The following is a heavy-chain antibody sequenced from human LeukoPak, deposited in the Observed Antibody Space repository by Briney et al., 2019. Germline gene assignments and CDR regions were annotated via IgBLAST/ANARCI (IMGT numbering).Heavy chain of an antibody. CDR1: GGSFSAYY. D-gene: IGHD3-22*01. CDR3: ARGWRITMIVSNWFDP. Sequence: SETLSLTCAVYGGSFSAYYWSWIRQPPGKGLEWIGEINHSGSTNYNPSLKSRVTISVDTSKNQFSLRLSSVTAADTAVYYCARGWRITMIVSNWFDPWGQGTLVTVSS. J-gene: IGHJ5*02. CDR2: INHSGST. V-gene: IGHV4-34*01.